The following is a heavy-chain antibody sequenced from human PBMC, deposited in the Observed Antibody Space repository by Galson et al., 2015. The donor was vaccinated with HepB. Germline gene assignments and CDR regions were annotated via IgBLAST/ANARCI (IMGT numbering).Heavy chain of an antibody. CDR1: GFTFSSYW. D-gene: IGHD1-7*01. CDR3: AREFEYNWNYPGY. CDR2: IKQDGSEK. V-gene: IGHV3-7*03. Sequence: SLRLSCAASGFTFSSYWMSWVRQAPGKGLEWVANIKQDGSEKYYVDSVKGRFTISRDNAKNSLYLQMNSLRAEDTAVYYCAREFEYNWNYPGYWGQGTLVTVSS. J-gene: IGHJ4*02.